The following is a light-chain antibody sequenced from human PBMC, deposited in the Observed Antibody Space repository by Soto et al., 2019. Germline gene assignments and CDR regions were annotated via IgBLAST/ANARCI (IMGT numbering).Light chain of an antibody. J-gene: IGKJ5*01. CDR3: QQLHDYPIT. V-gene: IGKV1-9*01. Sequence: LLTQSPSSLSASVGDRVTIACRASQGIDSSFAWYQEKPGKAPKLLIYAASSLQSGVPSRFSGSGSGTDFTLTISSLQPEDFATYYCQQLHDYPITFGQGTRLEIK. CDR2: AAS. CDR1: QGIDSS.